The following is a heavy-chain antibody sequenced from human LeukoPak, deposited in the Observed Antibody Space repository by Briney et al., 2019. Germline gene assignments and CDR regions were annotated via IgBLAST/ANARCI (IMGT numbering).Heavy chain of an antibody. CDR3: AREGVANWFDH. CDR2: IWYDGSNK. V-gene: IGHV3-33*01. Sequence: XGSLRLSCAASGFTFSSYGMHWVRQAPGKGMEWVAVIWYDGSNKYYADSVKGRFTISRDNSKNTLYLQMNSLRAEDTAVYYCAREGVANWFDHWGQGTLVTVSS. CDR1: GFTFSSYG. D-gene: IGHD3-10*01. J-gene: IGHJ5*02.